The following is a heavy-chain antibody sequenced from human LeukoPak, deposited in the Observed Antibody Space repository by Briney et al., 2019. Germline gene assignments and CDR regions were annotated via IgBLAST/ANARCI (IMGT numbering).Heavy chain of an antibody. CDR2: IYTSGST. CDR1: GGSISSGSYY. D-gene: IGHD6-13*01. Sequence: PSQTLSLTCTVSGGSISSGSYYWSWIRQPAGKGLEWIGRIYTSGSTNYNPSLKSRVTISVDTSKNQFSLKLSSVTAADTAVYYCAREPNSKFAGTGPHGAFDIWGQGTMVTVSS. J-gene: IGHJ3*02. CDR3: AREPNSKFAGTGPHGAFDI. V-gene: IGHV4-61*02.